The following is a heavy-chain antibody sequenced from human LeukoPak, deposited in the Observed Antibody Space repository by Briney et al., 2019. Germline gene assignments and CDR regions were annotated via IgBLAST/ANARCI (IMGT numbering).Heavy chain of an antibody. Sequence: GGSLRLSCAASGFTFSSYAMSWVRQAPGKGLEWVSAISGRGGSTYYADSVKGRFTISRDNSKNTLYLQMNSLRAEDTAVYYCAKAITMIVVVNDAFDIWGQGTMVTVSS. J-gene: IGHJ3*02. CDR2: ISGRGGST. CDR3: AKAITMIVVVNDAFDI. CDR1: GFTFSSYA. D-gene: IGHD3-22*01. V-gene: IGHV3-23*01.